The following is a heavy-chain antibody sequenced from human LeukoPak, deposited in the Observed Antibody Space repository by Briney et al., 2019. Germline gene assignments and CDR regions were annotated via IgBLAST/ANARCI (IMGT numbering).Heavy chain of an antibody. V-gene: IGHV3-21*01. CDR3: ARDPGESDS. CDR2: ITSSSYI. Sequence: GRSLRLSCAASGFTFSSYGMHWVRQAPGKGLEWVSSITSSSYIYYADSVKGRFTISRDNAKNSLYLQMNSLRAEDTAVYYCARDPGESDSWGQGTLVTVSS. D-gene: IGHD2-21*01. CDR1: GFTFSSYG. J-gene: IGHJ4*02.